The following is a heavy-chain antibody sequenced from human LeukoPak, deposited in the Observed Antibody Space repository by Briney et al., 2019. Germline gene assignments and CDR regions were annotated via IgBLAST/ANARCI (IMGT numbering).Heavy chain of an antibody. CDR3: AAVLRYFDWLFS. CDR1: GYTLTELS. V-gene: IGHV1-24*01. D-gene: IGHD3-9*01. CDR2: FDPEDGET. Sequence: GASVKVFCKVSGYTLTELSMHWVRQAPGKGLEWMGGFDPEDGETIYAQKFQGRVTMTEDTSTDTAYMELSSLRSEDTAVYYCAAVLRYFDWLFSWGQGTLVTVSS. J-gene: IGHJ4*02.